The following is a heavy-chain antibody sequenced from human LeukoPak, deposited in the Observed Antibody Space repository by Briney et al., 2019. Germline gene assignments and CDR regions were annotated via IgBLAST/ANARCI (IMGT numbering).Heavy chain of an antibody. Sequence: GGSLRLSCAASGFTFDSYWMIWVRQAPGKGLEWVANIKQDGSAKYYVDSVKGRFTISRDNAKNSLYLQMNSVRAEDTAVYYCARDGMITFGGVIVMDYWGQGTLVTVSS. V-gene: IGHV3-7*04. J-gene: IGHJ4*02. CDR3: ARDGMITFGGVIVMDY. CDR1: GFTFDSYW. CDR2: IKQDGSAK. D-gene: IGHD3-16*02.